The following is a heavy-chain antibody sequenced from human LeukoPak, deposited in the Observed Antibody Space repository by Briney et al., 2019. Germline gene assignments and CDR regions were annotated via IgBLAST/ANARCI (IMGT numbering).Heavy chain of an antibody. CDR1: GGSFSGYY. D-gene: IGHD6-13*01. J-gene: IGHJ4*02. CDR3: ARERPGSSCPFDY. Sequence: PSETLSLTCAVYGGSFSGYYWSWIRQPPGKGLEWIGEINHSGSTNYNPSLKSRVTISVDTSKNQFSLKLSSVTAADTAVYYCARERPGSSCPFDYWGQGTLVTVSS. CDR2: INHSGST. V-gene: IGHV4-34*01.